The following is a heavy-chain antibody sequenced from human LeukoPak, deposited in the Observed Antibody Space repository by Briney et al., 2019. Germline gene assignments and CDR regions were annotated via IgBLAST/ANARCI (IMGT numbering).Heavy chain of an antibody. D-gene: IGHD1-14*01. CDR1: GFTVSSNY. J-gene: IGHJ3*02. V-gene: IGHV3-53*01. CDR2: IYSGGST. CDR3: ARGLTGMHAFDI. Sequence: GGSLRLFCAASGFTVSSNYMSWVRQAPGKGLEWVSVIYSGGSTYYADSVKGRFTISRDNSKNTLYLQMNSLRAEDTAVYYCARGLTGMHAFDIWGQGTMVTVSS.